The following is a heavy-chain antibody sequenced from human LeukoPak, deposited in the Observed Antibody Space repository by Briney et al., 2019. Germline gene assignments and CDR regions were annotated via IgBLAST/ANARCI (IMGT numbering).Heavy chain of an antibody. CDR1: GDSISSYY. V-gene: IGHV4-59*08. J-gene: IGHJ4*02. D-gene: IGHD3-16*02. CDR2: IYYSGST. CDR3: ARQAAWGSYRHPYYFDY. Sequence: SETLSLTCTVSGDSISSYYWSWIRQPPGKGLEWIGYIYYSGSTNYNPSLKSRVTISVDTSKNQFSLKLSSVTAADTAVYYCARQAAWGSYRHPYYFDYWGQGTLVTVSS.